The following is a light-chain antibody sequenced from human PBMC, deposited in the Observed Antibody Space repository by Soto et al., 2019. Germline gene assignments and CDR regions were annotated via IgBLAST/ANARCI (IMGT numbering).Light chain of an antibody. CDR1: SSDVGGYNY. CDR3: SSFTSSSTQV. Sequence: QSALTQPASVSGSPGQSITISCSGTSSDVGGYNYVSWYQQHPGKVPKLMIYEVSNRPSGVVNRFSGSKSGNTASLTIFGLQAEDEADYYCSSFTSSSTQVFGTGTKVTVL. CDR2: EVS. V-gene: IGLV2-14*01. J-gene: IGLJ1*01.